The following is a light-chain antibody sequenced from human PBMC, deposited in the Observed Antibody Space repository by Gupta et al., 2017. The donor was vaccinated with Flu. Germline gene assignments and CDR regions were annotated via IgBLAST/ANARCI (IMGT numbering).Light chain of an antibody. Sequence: DIVMTPSPASLAVSLGERATINCRSSRSVLYNSNNKNYLAWYQQKPGQPPKLLIYWASTRESGVPDRFSGSGSGTDFTLTISSLQAEDVAVYYCQQYYATASWTFGQGTKVEIK. CDR3: QQYYATASWT. V-gene: IGKV4-1*01. CDR2: WAS. CDR1: RSVLYNSNNKNY. J-gene: IGKJ1*01.